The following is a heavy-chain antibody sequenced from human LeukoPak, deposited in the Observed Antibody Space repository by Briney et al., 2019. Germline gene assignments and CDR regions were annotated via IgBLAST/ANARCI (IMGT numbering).Heavy chain of an antibody. J-gene: IGHJ4*02. CDR2: IKLDGSEK. V-gene: IGHV3-7*03. Sequence: GVLRLSCVASGFTFGKYWMSWVRQAPGKGLEWVANIKLDGSEKNYVDSVKGRFTISRDNTKNSLYLQMNSLRAEDTAVFYCARDQYDTWSRRGNFDSWGQGTRVIVSS. CDR1: GFTFGKYW. D-gene: IGHD3-3*01. CDR3: ARDQYDTWSRRGNFDS.